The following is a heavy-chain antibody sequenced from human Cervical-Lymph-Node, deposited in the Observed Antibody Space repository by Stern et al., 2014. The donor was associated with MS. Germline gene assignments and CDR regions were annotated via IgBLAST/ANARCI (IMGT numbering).Heavy chain of an antibody. D-gene: IGHD4-11*01. CDR3: ARERVRDFNDYHFDS. Sequence: MQLVESGPEVRQPGASVRVSCKASGYTFTTPNYGIAWVREAPGRGLEWMGWISSYNGNTVYAQKLQDRVTMTTDTSTSTAYMELRSLRSDDTAFYYCARERVRDFNDYHFDSWGQGTLVTVSS. CDR2: ISSYNGNT. CDR1: GYTFTTPNYG. J-gene: IGHJ4*02. V-gene: IGHV1-18*01.